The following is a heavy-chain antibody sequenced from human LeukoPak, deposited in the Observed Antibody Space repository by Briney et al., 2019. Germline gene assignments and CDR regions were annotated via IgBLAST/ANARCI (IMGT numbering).Heavy chain of an antibody. J-gene: IGHJ3*02. V-gene: IGHV1-69*13. CDR3: ARNPGFGELFLGAFDI. CDR1: GGTFSSDA. Sequence: SVKVSCKASGGTFSSDAISWVRQAPGQGLEWMGGIIPIFGTANYAQKFQGRVTITADESTSTAYMELSSLRSEDTAVYYCARNPGFGELFLGAFDIWGQGTMVTVSS. D-gene: IGHD3-10*01. CDR2: IIPIFGTA.